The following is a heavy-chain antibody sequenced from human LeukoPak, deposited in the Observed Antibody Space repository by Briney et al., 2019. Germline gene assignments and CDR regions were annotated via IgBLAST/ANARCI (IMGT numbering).Heavy chain of an antibody. CDR2: LYPGGKT. D-gene: IGHD6-19*01. CDR1: GFSVSNSH. V-gene: IGHV3-53*05. CDR3: TRNRVADTTEFAY. Sequence: GGSLRLSCAASGFSVSNSHMSWVRLAPGKGLEFVSALYPGGKTYYADSVKGRFTISSDTSKNTVDVQMTSLRAEDTAIYYCTRNRVADTTEFAYWGQGTLVSVSS. J-gene: IGHJ4*02.